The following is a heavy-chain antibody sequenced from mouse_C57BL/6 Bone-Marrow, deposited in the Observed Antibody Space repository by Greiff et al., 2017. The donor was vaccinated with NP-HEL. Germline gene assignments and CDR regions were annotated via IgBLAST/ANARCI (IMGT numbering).Heavy chain of an antibody. CDR2: IDPSDSET. D-gene: IGHD1-1*01. Sequence: VQLQQPGAELVRPGSSVKLSCKASGYTFTSYWMHWVKQRPIQGLEWIGNIDPSDSETHYNQKFKDKATLTVDTSSSTAYMQLSSLPSEDSAVYYCARYYGSSYGYFDVWGTGTTVTVSS. V-gene: IGHV1-52*01. CDR1: GYTFTSYW. CDR3: ARYYGSSYGYFDV. J-gene: IGHJ1*03.